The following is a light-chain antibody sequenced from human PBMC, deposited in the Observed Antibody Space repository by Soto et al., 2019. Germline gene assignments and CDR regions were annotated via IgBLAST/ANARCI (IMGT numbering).Light chain of an antibody. V-gene: IGKV2-28*01. CDR3: MQALQTPWT. Sequence: DIVMTQSPLSLPVTPGEPASISCRSSQSLLHSDGYIYLDWYLQRPGQSPQLLICLGSNRASGVPDRLSGSGSGTHFTLTISRVEAKDFRVYYCMQALQTPWTFGQGTQV. J-gene: IGKJ1*01. CDR1: QSLLHSDGYIY. CDR2: LGS.